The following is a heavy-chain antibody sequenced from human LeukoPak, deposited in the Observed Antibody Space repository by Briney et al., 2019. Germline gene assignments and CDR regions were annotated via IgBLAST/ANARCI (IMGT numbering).Heavy chain of an antibody. CDR2: ISAYNGRT. CDR3: ARDRKTYYDILTGYYYFDY. V-gene: IGHV1-18*01. J-gene: IGHJ4*02. CDR1: GYTFTIYG. Sequence: ASVKVSCKASGYTFTIYGISWVRLAPGQGLEWMGWISAYNGRTNYAHKLQGRVTMTTDTSTSTAYMELRSLRSDDTAVYYCARDRKTYYDILTGYYYFDYWGQGTLVTVSS. D-gene: IGHD3-9*01.